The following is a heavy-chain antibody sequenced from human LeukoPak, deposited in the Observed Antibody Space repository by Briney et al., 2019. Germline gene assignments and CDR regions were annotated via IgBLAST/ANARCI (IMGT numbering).Heavy chain of an antibody. CDR3: ARDLRELLGFPYEYYFDY. D-gene: IGHD3-10*01. Sequence: ASVNVSCTASVYTFTVYYMHWVRQAPGQGLEWMGWINPNRGGTNYAQKFQGRVTMTRDTSISTAYMELSRLRSDDTAVYYCARDLRELLGFPYEYYFDYWGQGTLVTVSS. CDR1: VYTFTVYY. CDR2: INPNRGGT. J-gene: IGHJ4*02. V-gene: IGHV1-2*02.